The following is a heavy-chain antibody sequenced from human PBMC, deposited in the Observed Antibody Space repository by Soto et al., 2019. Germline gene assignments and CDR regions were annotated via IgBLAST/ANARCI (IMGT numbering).Heavy chain of an antibody. CDR2: IIPIFGTA. D-gene: IGHD6-13*01. J-gene: IGHJ6*02. CDR3: ARDGFPSSYSSSRGDYYYYYGMDV. Sequence: ASVKVSCKASGGTFSSYAISWVRQAPGQGLEWMGGIIPIFGTANYAQKFQGRVTITADESTSTAYMELSSLRSEDTAVYYCARDGFPSSYSSSRGDYYYYYGMDVWGQGTTVTVSS. V-gene: IGHV1-69*13. CDR1: GGTFSSYA.